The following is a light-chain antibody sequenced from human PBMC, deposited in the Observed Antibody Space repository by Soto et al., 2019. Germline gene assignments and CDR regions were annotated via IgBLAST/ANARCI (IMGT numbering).Light chain of an antibody. V-gene: IGKV1-39*01. Sequence: IEMTQSPASLSASVGDRVTITCRASQNIITFLNWYQQKPGQAPKFLIYAASSLQSGVPSRFSGRGSGTDFTLTITSRQPADFATYFCQQGYDTPITFGQGTRLEIK. J-gene: IGKJ5*01. CDR2: AAS. CDR3: QQGYDTPIT. CDR1: QNIITF.